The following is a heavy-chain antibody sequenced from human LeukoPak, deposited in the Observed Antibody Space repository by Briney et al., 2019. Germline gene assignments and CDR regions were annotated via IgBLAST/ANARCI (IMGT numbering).Heavy chain of an antibody. D-gene: IGHD3-10*01. CDR1: GGSISSYY. CDR3: ARVGFGELTGVS. Sequence: SESLDLPCAVSGGSISSYYRSWIRQPPGKGLVWSGYIYYSGSTNFHPSLKSRVAISVDTSKNQFSLKLSSVTAADTAVYCCARVGFGELTGVSWGQGTLVTVSS. J-gene: IGHJ4*02. V-gene: IGHV4-59*01. CDR2: IYYSGST.